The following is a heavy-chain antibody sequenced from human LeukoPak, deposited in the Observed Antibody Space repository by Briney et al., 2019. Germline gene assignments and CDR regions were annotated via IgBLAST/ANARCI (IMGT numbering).Heavy chain of an antibody. Sequence: SETLSLTCTVSGYSISSGYYWGWIRQPPGKGLEWIGEINHSGSTNYNPSLKSRVTISVDTSKKQFSLKLTSVTAADTAVYYCARDCSSSTCYFDHWGQGTLVTVSS. CDR2: INHSGST. CDR3: ARDCSSSTCYFDH. V-gene: IGHV4-38-2*02. J-gene: IGHJ4*02. D-gene: IGHD2-2*01. CDR1: GYSISSGYY.